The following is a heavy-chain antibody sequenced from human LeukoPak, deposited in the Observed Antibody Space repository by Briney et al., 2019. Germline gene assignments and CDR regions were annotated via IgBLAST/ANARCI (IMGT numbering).Heavy chain of an antibody. D-gene: IGHD2-2*01. CDR3: ARGQLSGAFDI. CDR2: IKQDGSEK. CDR1: GFTFSSYR. V-gene: IGHV3-7*01. J-gene: IGHJ3*02. Sequence: TGGSLRLSRAASGFTFSSYRMSWVRQAPGKGLEWVANIKQDGSEKYYVDSVKGRFTISRDNAKNSLYLQMNSLRAEDTAVYYCARGQLSGAFDIWGQGTMVTVSS.